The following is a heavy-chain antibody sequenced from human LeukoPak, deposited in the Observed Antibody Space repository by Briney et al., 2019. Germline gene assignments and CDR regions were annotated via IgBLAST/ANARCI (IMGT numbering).Heavy chain of an antibody. CDR1: GGSFSGYY. CDR3: ARPSSGWYRY. Sequence: SETLSLTCAVYGGSFSGYYWSWIRQPPGKGLEWIGEINHSGSTNYNPSLKSRVTISVDTSKNQFSLKLSSVTAADTAVYYCARPSSGWYRYWGQGTLVTVSS. D-gene: IGHD6-19*01. CDR2: INHSGST. V-gene: IGHV4-34*01. J-gene: IGHJ4*02.